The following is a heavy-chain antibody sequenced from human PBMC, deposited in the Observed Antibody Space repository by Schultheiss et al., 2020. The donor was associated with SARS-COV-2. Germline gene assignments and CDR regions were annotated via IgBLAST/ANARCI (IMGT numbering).Heavy chain of an antibody. V-gene: IGHV4-34*01. Sequence: SETLSLTCAVYGGSFSGYYWSWIRQPPGKGLEWIGEINHSGSTNYNPSLKSRVTISVDTSKNQFSLKLSSVTAADTAVYYCARGKYDSWSGSRPYYYYYMDVWGKGTTVTVSS. D-gene: IGHD3-3*01. CDR3: ARGKYDSWSGSRPYYYYYMDV. J-gene: IGHJ6*03. CDR2: INHSGST. CDR1: GGSFSGYY.